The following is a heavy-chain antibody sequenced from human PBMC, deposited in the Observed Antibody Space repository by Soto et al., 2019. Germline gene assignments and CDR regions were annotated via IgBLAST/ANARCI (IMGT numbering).Heavy chain of an antibody. CDR3: AKESGPTVQIYYYYGMDV. Sequence: GGSLRLSCAASGFTFSSYGMHWVRQAPGKGLEWVAVISYDGSNKYYADSVKGRFTISRDNSKNTLYLQMNSLRAEDTAVYYCAKESGPTVQIYYYYGMDVWGQGTTVTVSS. CDR2: ISYDGSNK. V-gene: IGHV3-30*18. CDR1: GFTFSSYG. J-gene: IGHJ6*02. D-gene: IGHD1-1*01.